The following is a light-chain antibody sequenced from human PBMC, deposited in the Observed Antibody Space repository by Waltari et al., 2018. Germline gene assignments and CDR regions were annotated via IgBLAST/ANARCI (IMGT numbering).Light chain of an antibody. CDR1: QDISIY. CDR2: DAS. J-gene: IGKJ1*01. CDR3: QQYKDLPRT. V-gene: IGKV1-33*01. Sequence: DIQMTQSPSSMSASVGDRVSITCQASQDISIYLSWYQQKQGKAPKVLIYDASNLETGVPSRFTGIRSGTDFTFTISSLQPEDIATYYCQQYKDLPRTFGQGTKVEIK.